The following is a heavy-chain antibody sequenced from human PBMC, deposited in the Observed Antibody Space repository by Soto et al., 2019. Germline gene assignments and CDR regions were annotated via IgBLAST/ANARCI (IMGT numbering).Heavy chain of an antibody. V-gene: IGHV3-23*01. D-gene: IGHD1-26*01. J-gene: IGHJ4*02. CDR2: ISGSGGST. Sequence: EVQLLESGGGLVQPGGSLRLSCAASGFTFSSYAMRWVRQAPGKGLEWVSAISGSGGSTYYADSVKGRFTISRDNSKNTLYLQMNSLRAEATAVYYCARRGSGSDYDGWGQGTLVTVSS. CDR1: GFTFSSYA. CDR3: ARRGSGSDYDG.